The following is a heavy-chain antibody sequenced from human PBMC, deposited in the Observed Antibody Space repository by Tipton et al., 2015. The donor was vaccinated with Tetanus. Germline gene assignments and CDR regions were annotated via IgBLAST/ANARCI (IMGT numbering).Heavy chain of an antibody. CDR2: ISGDGNST. J-gene: IGHJ4*02. Sequence: FLRLSCAASGFTFSDYWMHWVRQAPGKGLMWVSRISGDGNSTSYAASVKGRFTISTDNFKNTLYLQMDSLRAEDTAVYYCVRDAPNGGKYDYWGQGALVTVSS. CDR1: GFTFSDYW. D-gene: IGHD3-10*01. CDR3: VRDAPNGGKYDY. V-gene: IGHV3-74*01.